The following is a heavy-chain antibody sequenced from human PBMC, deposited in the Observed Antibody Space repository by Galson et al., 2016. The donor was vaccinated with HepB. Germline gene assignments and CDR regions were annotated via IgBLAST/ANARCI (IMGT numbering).Heavy chain of an antibody. D-gene: IGHD2-2*01. V-gene: IGHV3-30*04. CDR2: ISYDGSNI. J-gene: IGHJ4*02. CDR3: ARGVVPAAKFYFDY. Sequence: SLRLSCAASGFTFSSYAMHWVRQAPGRGLEWVTVISYDGSNIYYADSVSGRFTISRDNSKNTLFLQMNSLRAEDTAVYYCARGVVPAAKFYFDYWGQGTLVTVSS. CDR1: GFTFSSYA.